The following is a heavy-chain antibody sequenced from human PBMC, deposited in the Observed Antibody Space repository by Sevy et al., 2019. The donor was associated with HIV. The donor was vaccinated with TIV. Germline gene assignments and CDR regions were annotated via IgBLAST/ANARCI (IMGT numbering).Heavy chain of an antibody. J-gene: IGHJ4*02. D-gene: IGHD3-16*02. CDR2: LSGSGGST. CDR1: GFTFRIYA. CDR3: AKDQGDYVWGTFRDY. V-gene: IGHV3-23*01. Sequence: GGSLRLSCTTSGFTFRIYAMSWVRQAPGKGLEWVSGLSGSGGSTYYADSVKGRFTISRDNSKNTLYLQMNSLRAEDTAVYYCAKDQGDYVWGTFRDYWGQGTLVTVSS.